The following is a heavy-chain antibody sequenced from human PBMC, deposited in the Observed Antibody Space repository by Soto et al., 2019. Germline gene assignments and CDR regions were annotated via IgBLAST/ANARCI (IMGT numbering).Heavy chain of an antibody. D-gene: IGHD3-22*01. Sequence: PSETLSLTCAVSGGSISSGGYSWSWIRQPPGKGLEWIGYIYHSGSTYYNPSLKSRVTISVDRSKNQFSLKLSSVTAADTAVYYCARASNYYDSSGYSWWFDPWGQGTLVTVSS. CDR3: ARASNYYDSSGYSWWFDP. CDR2: IYHSGST. J-gene: IGHJ5*02. CDR1: GGSISSGGYS. V-gene: IGHV4-30-2*01.